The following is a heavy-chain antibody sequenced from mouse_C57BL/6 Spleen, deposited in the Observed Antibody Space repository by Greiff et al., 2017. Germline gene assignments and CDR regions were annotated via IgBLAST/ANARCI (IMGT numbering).Heavy chain of an antibody. CDR3: ARFDGYYNPAMDY. V-gene: IGHV5-17*01. D-gene: IGHD2-3*01. J-gene: IGHJ4*01. CDR2: ISSGSSTI. Sequence: EVKVVESGGGLVKPGGSLKLSCAASGFTFSDYGMHWVRQAPEKGLEWVAYISSGSSTIYYADTVKGRFTISRDNAKNTLFLQMTSLRSEDTAMYYCARFDGYYNPAMDYWGQGTSVTVSS. CDR1: GFTFSDYG.